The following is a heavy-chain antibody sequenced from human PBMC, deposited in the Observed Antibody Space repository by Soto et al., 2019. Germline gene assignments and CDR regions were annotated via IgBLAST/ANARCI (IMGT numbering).Heavy chain of an antibody. J-gene: IGHJ4*02. CDR3: ARDSAADGSYPLIGY. CDR2: IIPILGTA. CDR1: GGTFSSYA. V-gene: IGHV1-69*01. Sequence: QVQLVQSGAEVKKPGSSVKVSCKASGGTFSSYAISWVRQAPGQGLEWMGGIIPILGTANYAQKFQGRVTITADEATSTAYMELSSLSSEDTAVYYCARDSAADGSYPLIGYWGQGTLVTVSS. D-gene: IGHD1-26*01.